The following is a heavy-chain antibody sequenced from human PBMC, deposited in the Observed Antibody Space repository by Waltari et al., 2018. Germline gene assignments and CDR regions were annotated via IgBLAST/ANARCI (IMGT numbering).Heavy chain of an antibody. CDR3: ARFTVFGADTSAKYYDGLDV. CDR2: ISGYNGDT. Sequence: QVQLVQSGAEVKKPGASLKVSCKTSGYTFTSYGISWVRQAPGQGLEWMGWISGYNGDTDYAENFQGRLTMTTDRTTTTAHMEVRSLTSDDTAIYYCARFTVFGADTSAKYYDGLDVWGQGTTVIVSS. D-gene: IGHD3-3*01. CDR1: GYTFTSYG. V-gene: IGHV1-18*01. J-gene: IGHJ6*02.